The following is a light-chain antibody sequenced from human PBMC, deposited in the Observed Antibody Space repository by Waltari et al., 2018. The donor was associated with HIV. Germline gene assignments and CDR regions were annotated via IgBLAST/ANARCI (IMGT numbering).Light chain of an antibody. CDR3: QQYSSDPLT. V-gene: IGKV1-5*03. Sequence: DIQMTQSLSTVSASVGDKIIITCRASQSISNWLAWFQQKPGKAPKLLIYKASNLESGVPSRFSGSGSGTEFTLTNNSLQPDDFATYFCQQYSSDPLTFGRGTRVEVK. CDR2: KAS. J-gene: IGKJ4*01. CDR1: QSISNW.